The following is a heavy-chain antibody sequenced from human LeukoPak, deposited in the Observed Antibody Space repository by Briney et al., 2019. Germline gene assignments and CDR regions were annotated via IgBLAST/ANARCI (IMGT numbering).Heavy chain of an antibody. J-gene: IGHJ3*02. CDR3: ARDGSDFDAFDI. V-gene: IGHV4-34*01. CDR1: GGSFSGYY. D-gene: IGHD3-3*01. CDR2: INHSGST. Sequence: PSETLSLTCAVYGGSFSGYYWSWIRQPPGKGLEWIGEINHSGSTNYNPSLKSRVTISVDTSKNQFSLKLSSVTAADTAVYYCARDGSDFDAFDIWGQGTMVTVSS.